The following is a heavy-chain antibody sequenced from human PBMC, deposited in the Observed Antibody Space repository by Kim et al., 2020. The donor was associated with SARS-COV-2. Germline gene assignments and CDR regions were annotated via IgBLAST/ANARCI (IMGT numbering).Heavy chain of an antibody. V-gene: IGHV3-21*01. J-gene: IGHJ5*02. CDR2: ISSSSSYI. Sequence: GGSLRLSCAASGFTFSSYSMNWVRQAPGKGLEWVSSISSSSSYIYYADSVKGRFTISRDNAKNSLYLQMNSLRAEDTAVYYCARDERPCGGDCSYGWWFDPWGQGTLVTVSS. CDR1: GFTFSSYS. D-gene: IGHD2-21*02. CDR3: ARDERPCGGDCSYGWWFDP.